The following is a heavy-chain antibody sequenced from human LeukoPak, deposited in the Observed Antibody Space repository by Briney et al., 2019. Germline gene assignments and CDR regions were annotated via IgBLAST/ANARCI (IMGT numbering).Heavy chain of an antibody. CDR2: IKNDGSET. V-gene: IGHV3-7*03. J-gene: IGHJ4*02. D-gene: IGHD6-19*01. CDR1: GFTFRDHW. CDR3: VKNDGWFHLAQ. Sequence: GGSLRLSCAASGFTFRDHWMTWVRQAPGKGLQWVGHIKNDGSETYYLGSLKGRFSISRDNTNNALYLQMNSLRVEDTAVYYCVKNDGWFHLAQWGQGTLVTVSS.